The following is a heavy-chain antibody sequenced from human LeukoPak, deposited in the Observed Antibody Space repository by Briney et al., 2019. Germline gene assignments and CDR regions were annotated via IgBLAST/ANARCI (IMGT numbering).Heavy chain of an antibody. V-gene: IGHV3-21*01. CDR3: ARAPGAMIVLD. CDR2: ISSSNSYI. Sequence: GGSLRLSCVGSGFTFSTSSMNWVRQAPGKGLEWVPSISSSNSYIYYADSVKGRFTISRDNAKNSLFLQMNSLRAEDTAVYYCARAPGAMIVLDWGQGTLVTVSS. CDR1: GFTFSTSS. J-gene: IGHJ4*02. D-gene: IGHD3-22*01.